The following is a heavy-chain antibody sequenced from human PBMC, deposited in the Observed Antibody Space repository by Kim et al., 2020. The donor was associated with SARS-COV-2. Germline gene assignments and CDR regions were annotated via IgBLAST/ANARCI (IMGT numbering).Heavy chain of an antibody. J-gene: IGHJ4*02. V-gene: IGHV7-4-1*02. CDR1: GYTFTSYA. D-gene: IGHD3-10*01. CDR2: INTNTGNP. Sequence: ASVKVSCKASGYTFTSYAMNWVRQAPGQGLEWMGWINTNTGNPTYAQGFTGRFVFSLDTSVSTAYLQISSLKAEDTAVYYCARVGRITMVRGVIRHFDYWGQGTLVTVSS. CDR3: ARVGRITMVRGVIRHFDY.